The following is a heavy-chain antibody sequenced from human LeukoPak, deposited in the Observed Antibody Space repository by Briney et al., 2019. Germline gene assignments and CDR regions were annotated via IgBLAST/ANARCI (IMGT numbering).Heavy chain of an antibody. CDR1: GGSFSGYY. Sequence: SETLSLTCAVYGGSFSGYYWSWIRQPPGKGLEWIGEINHSGSTSYNPSLKSRASISADTSKNQFSLRLTSMTAADTAVYYCARVLWFGELLEYYYYMDVWGKGTTVTVSS. J-gene: IGHJ6*03. CDR2: INHSGST. V-gene: IGHV4-34*01. CDR3: ARVLWFGELLEYYYYMDV. D-gene: IGHD3-10*01.